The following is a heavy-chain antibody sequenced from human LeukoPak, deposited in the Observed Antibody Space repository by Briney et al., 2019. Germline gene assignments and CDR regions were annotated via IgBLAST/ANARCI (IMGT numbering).Heavy chain of an antibody. CDR2: LWSDGRTE. D-gene: IGHD3-10*01. J-gene: IGHJ5*02. CDR1: GFTFSSYS. CDR3: ARRFLTGSGGNWFDP. Sequence: PGGSLRLSCAASGFTFSSYSVNWVRQAPGKGLEWVAVLWSDGRTEYYADSVKGRFTASRDNVKNTLYLQMNTLRAEDTAVYYCARRFLTGSGGNWFDPWGQGTLVTVSS. V-gene: IGHV3-33*08.